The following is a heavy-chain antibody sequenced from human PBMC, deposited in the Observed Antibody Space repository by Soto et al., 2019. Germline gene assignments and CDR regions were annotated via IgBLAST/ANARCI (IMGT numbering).Heavy chain of an antibody. CDR1: GGTFSSYT. CDR3: ASMPFDSGPYHPNWFDP. V-gene: IGHV1-69*12. D-gene: IGHD1-26*01. Sequence: QVQLVQSGAEVKKPGSSVKVSCKASGGTFSSYTISWVRQAPGQGLEWMGGIIPIFGTANYAQKFQGRVRITADESTSTAYMELSSLRSEDTAVYYCASMPFDSGPYHPNWFDPWGQGTLVTVTS. CDR2: IIPIFGTA. J-gene: IGHJ5*02.